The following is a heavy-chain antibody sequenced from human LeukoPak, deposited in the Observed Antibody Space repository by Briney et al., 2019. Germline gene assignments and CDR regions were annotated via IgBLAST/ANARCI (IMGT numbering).Heavy chain of an antibody. D-gene: IGHD2-2*01. CDR1: GYTFTSYD. CDR3: ARDQMSGYCSSTSCYPLYYYYGMDV. J-gene: IGHJ6*02. Sequence: ASVKVSCKASGYTFTSYDINWVRQATGQGLEWMGWMNPNSGNTGYAQKFQGRVTMTTDTSTSTAYMELRSLRSDDTAVYYCARDQMSGYCSSTSCYPLYYYYGMDVWGQGATVTVSS. CDR2: MNPNSGNT. V-gene: IGHV1-8*01.